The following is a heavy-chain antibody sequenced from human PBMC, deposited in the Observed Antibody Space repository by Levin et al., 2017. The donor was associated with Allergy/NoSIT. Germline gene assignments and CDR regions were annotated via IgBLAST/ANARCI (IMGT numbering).Heavy chain of an antibody. Sequence: GASVKVSCKASGYTFTSYGISWVRQAPGQGLEWMGWISAYNGNTNYAQKLQGRVTMTTDTSTSTAYMELRSLRSDDTAVYYCARVLLWFGESVVPKTYYYGMDVWGQGTTVTVSS. J-gene: IGHJ6*02. V-gene: IGHV1-18*01. CDR1: GYTFTSYG. CDR3: ARVLLWFGESVVPKTYYYGMDV. D-gene: IGHD3-10*01. CDR2: ISAYNGNT.